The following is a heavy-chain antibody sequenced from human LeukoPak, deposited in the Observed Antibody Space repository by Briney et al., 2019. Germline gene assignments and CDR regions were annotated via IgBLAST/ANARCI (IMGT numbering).Heavy chain of an antibody. CDR1: GGSISSSSYY. J-gene: IGHJ3*02. V-gene: IGHV4-39*07. D-gene: IGHD4-17*01. CDR2: IYYSGST. CDR3: AVKTTVTTSSFAFDI. Sequence: SETLSLTCTVSGGSISSSSYYWGWIRQPPGKGLEWIGSIYYSGSTYYNPSLKSRVTISVDTSKNQFSLKLSSVTVADTAVYYCAVKTTVTTSSFAFDIWGQGTMVTVSS.